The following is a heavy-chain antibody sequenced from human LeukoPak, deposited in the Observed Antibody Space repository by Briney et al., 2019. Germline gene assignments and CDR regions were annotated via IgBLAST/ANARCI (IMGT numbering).Heavy chain of an antibody. V-gene: IGHV1-18*01. CDR2: ISAYNGNT. Sequence: ASVKASCKASGYTLTSYGISWVRQAPGQGLEWMGWISAYNGNTNYAQKLQGRVTMTTDTSLSTAYMELRSLRSDDTAVYYCAKDGRRGYGEIWGQGTLVTVSS. CDR3: AKDGRRGYGEI. CDR1: GYTLTSYG. D-gene: IGHD5-12*01. J-gene: IGHJ4*02.